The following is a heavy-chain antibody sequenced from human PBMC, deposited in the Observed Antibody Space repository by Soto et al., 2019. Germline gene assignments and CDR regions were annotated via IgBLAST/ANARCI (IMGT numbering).Heavy chain of an antibody. Sequence: QVELQESGPGLVKPSETLSLTCKVSGASVSSGSYYWSWIRQPPGKGLEWIGYIYYTGTSDYNPSLKSRVTISMDTSKNQISLNLNSVTAADTAVYYCARALSTNEGWFDPWGQGRLVTVSS. CDR1: GASVSSGSYY. D-gene: IGHD2-8*01. CDR3: ARALSTNEGWFDP. V-gene: IGHV4-61*01. CDR2: IYYTGTS. J-gene: IGHJ5*02.